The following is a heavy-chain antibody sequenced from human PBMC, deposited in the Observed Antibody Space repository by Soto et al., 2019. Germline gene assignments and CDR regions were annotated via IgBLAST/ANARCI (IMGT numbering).Heavy chain of an antibody. CDR1: GYTFTSYA. CDR2: INAGNGNT. J-gene: IGHJ6*02. Sequence: QVQLVQSGAEVKKPGASVKVSCKASGYTFTSYAMHWVRQAPGQRLEWMGWINAGNGNTKYSQKFQGRVTITRDTPAGTAHRELGSLRCEDPAVYYWGRDQGSRSGTRGGMDVWGQGPTVTVSS. D-gene: IGHD1-1*01. CDR3: GRDQGSRSGTRGGMDV. V-gene: IGHV1-3*01.